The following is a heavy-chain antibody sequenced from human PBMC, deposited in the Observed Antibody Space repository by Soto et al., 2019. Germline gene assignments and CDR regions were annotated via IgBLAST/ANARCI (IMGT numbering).Heavy chain of an antibody. CDR3: SRGAQHYFVSVSYWQFYLYYMDV. V-gene: IGHV1-46*03. CDR2: INPSDGST. CDR1: GYTFINYY. J-gene: IGHJ6*03. Sequence: QVQLVQSGAEVKKPGASVKVSCKASGYTFINYYMHWVRQAPGQGLEWMGIINPSDGSTSYAQKFQGSVTMTRDTSTSTVYMELSSLRSEDTAVYFCSRGAQHYFVSVSYWQFYLYYMDVWSKGTSVTVS. D-gene: IGHD3-10*01.